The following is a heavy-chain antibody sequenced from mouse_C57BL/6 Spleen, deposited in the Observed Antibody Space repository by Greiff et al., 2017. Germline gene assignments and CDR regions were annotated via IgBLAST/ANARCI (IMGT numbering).Heavy chain of an antibody. J-gene: IGHJ4*01. CDR3: ASEDSSGSYYYAMNY. Sequence: VQLQQPGAELVRPGSSVKLSCKASGYTFTSYWMHWVKQRPIQGLEWIGNIDPSDSETHYNQKFKDKATLTVDKSSSTAYMQLSSLTSEVSAVYHCASEDSSGSYYYAMNYGGQGTSVTVSS. V-gene: IGHV1-52*01. D-gene: IGHD3-2*02. CDR1: GYTFTSYW. CDR2: IDPSDSET.